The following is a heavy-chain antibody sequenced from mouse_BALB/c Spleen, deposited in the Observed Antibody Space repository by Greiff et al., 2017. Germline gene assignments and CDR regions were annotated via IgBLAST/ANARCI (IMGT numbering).Heavy chain of an antibody. CDR2: ISSGSSTI. Sequence: EVKVVESGGGLVQPGGSRKLSCAASGFTFSSFGMHWVRQAPEKGLEWVAYISSGSSTIYYADTVKGRFTISRDNPKNTLFLQMTSLRSEDTAMYYCARGGSSYGTDYWGQGTTLTVSS. CDR3: ARGGSSYGTDY. D-gene: IGHD1-1*01. J-gene: IGHJ2*01. V-gene: IGHV5-17*02. CDR1: GFTFSSFG.